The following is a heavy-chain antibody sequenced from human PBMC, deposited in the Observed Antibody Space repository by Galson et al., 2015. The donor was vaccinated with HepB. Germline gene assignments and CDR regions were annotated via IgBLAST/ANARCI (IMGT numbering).Heavy chain of an antibody. CDR3: AREDLGSGYYYVREYYFDY. V-gene: IGHV3-48*01. Sequence: SLRLSCAASGFTFSSYSMNWVRQAPGKGLEWVSYISSSSSTIYYADSVKGRFTISRDNAKNSLYLQMNSLRAEDTAVYYCAREDLGSGYYYVREYYFDYWGQGTLVTVSS. CDR2: ISSSSSTI. D-gene: IGHD3-22*01. J-gene: IGHJ4*02. CDR1: GFTFSSYS.